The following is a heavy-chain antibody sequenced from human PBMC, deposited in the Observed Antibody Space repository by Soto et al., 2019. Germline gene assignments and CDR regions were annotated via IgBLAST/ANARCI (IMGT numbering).Heavy chain of an antibody. CDR1: GFTFSSYG. V-gene: IGHV3-33*01. J-gene: IGHJ6*02. CDR3: ARDFLELRFLEWLSEYSYCMDV. D-gene: IGHD3-3*01. Sequence: GGSLRLSCAASGFTFSSYGMHWVRQAPGKGLEWVAVTWYDGSNKYYADSVKGRFTISRDNSKNTLYLQMNSLRAEDTAVYYCARDFLELRFLEWLSEYSYCMDVRGRGTTVTVSS. CDR2: TWYDGSNK.